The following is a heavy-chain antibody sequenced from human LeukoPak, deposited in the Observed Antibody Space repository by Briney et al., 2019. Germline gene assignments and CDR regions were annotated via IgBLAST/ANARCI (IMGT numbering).Heavy chain of an antibody. J-gene: IGHJ4*02. CDR1: GFSFRNYW. D-gene: IGHD1-1*01. Sequence: GGSLRLSCAASGFSFRNYWMHWVRQAPGKGLVWVSRINSDGSSTSYADSVKGRFTISRDNAENTLYLQINSLRAEDTAVYYCATDEAATGRLDYWGQGTLATDSS. CDR3: ATDEAATGRLDY. V-gene: IGHV3-74*01. CDR2: INSDGSST.